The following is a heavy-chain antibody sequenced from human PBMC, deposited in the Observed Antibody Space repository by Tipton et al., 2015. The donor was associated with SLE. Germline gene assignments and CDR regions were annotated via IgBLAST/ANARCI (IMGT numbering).Heavy chain of an antibody. D-gene: IGHD3-22*01. CDR2: IYSGGST. CDR3: ARDGDSSGYAFDN. CDR1: GFTVSSNY. J-gene: IGHJ3*02. V-gene: IGHV3-53*01. Sequence: AVSGFTVSSNYMGWVRQAPGKGLEWVSVIYSGGSTYYADSVKGRFTIPRDTSKNTLYLQINSLRTEDTAVYYCARDGDSSGYAFDNWGQGTMVTVSS.